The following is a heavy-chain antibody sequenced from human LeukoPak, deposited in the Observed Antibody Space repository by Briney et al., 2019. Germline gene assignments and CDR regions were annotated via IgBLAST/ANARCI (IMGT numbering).Heavy chain of an antibody. D-gene: IGHD6-13*01. Sequence: GASVKVSCKASGYTFTSYDINWVRQATGQGLEWMGWMNPNSGNTGYAQKFQGRVTMTRNTSISTAYMELSSLRSEDTAVYYCARGPPYSSSWYQYYYYYYMDVWGKGTTVTVSS. CDR1: GYTFTSYD. V-gene: IGHV1-8*01. J-gene: IGHJ6*03. CDR3: ARGPPYSSSWYQYYYYYYMDV. CDR2: MNPNSGNT.